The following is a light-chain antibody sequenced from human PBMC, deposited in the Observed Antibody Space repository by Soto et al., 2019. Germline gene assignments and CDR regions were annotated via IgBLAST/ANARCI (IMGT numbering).Light chain of an antibody. Sequence: IVVSQSPCTLSLSTGERATLSCRASQSVSSSSAWYQQKPGQAPRLLSYDTSTRSAGIPSRFSGSGSGTVFTLTISSLQSEDFAVYYCQQYNNWPRTFGEGTKVDIK. CDR2: DTS. CDR1: QSVSSS. CDR3: QQYNNWPRT. V-gene: IGKV3-15*01. J-gene: IGKJ1*01.